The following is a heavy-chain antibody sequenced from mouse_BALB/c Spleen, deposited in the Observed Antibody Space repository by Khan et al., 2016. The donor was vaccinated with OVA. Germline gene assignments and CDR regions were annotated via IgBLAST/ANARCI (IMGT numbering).Heavy chain of an antibody. D-gene: IGHD2-12*01. Sequence: EVQLQESGPSLVKPSQTLSLTCSVTGDSITSGYWNWIRQFPGNKLEYMGYIIYTGYTYYHPSLQSRISITRHTSTNQYYLQLNSVTDEDTATYYCARSTYRYAFVYWGQGTLVTVSA. CDR1: GDSITSGY. CDR3: ARSTYRYAFVY. V-gene: IGHV3-8*02. J-gene: IGHJ3*01. CDR2: IIYTGYT.